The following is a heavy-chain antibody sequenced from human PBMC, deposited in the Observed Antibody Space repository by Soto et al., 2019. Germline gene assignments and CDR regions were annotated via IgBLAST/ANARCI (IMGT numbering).Heavy chain of an antibody. Sequence: QVLDSGGDLVQPGGSLRLSCAASGFPFGNTDMSWVRQAPGKGLEWVSTIDGSGGATHYADSVKGRFTISRDNSKNTVFLQMSSLRADDTAVYYCAKNSGWFNTWGQGTLVTVSS. J-gene: IGHJ5*02. D-gene: IGHD3-10*01. CDR2: IDGSGGAT. V-gene: IGHV3-23*01. CDR1: GFPFGNTD. CDR3: AKNSGWFNT.